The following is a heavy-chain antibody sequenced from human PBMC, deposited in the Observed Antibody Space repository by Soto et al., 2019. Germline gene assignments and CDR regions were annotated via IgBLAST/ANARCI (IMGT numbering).Heavy chain of an antibody. CDR2: IYNSGHT. D-gene: IGHD3-16*01. CDR1: GVSVRSGGYY. Sequence: QVQLQESGPGLVKPSQTLSLTCSVSGVSVRSGGYYWSWIRQQPGKGLEWIGYIYNSGHTYYNPPFKSRSTISVDTPKNQFSLKVTSVTAADTAVYYCAGDGAVPYGMDVCGHGTTVTVSS. J-gene: IGHJ6*02. CDR3: AGDGAVPYGMDV. V-gene: IGHV4-31*03.